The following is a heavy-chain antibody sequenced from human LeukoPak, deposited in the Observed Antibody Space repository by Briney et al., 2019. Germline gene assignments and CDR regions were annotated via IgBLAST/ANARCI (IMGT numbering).Heavy chain of an antibody. D-gene: IGHD6-13*01. J-gene: IGHJ3*02. Sequence: SVKVSCKASGYTFTSYGISWVRQAPGQGLEWMGGIIPIFGTANYAQKFQGRVTITADESTSTAYMELSSLRSEDTAVYYCAREAGAAAGSDAFDIWGQGTMVTVSS. CDR2: IIPIFGTA. CDR3: AREAGAAAGSDAFDI. CDR1: GYTFTSYG. V-gene: IGHV1-69*13.